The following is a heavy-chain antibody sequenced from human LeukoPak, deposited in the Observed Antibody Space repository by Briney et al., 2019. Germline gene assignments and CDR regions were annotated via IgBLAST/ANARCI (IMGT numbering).Heavy chain of an antibody. D-gene: IGHD2-2*01. CDR1: GDTFSSYT. Sequence: SVKVSCKASGDTFSSYTISWVRQAPGQGLEWMGGIFPIFRTSNYAQKFRGRVTITTDESTNTAYMELSSLRSEDTAVYYCASSELGFCSRTSCHDFDYWGQGTLVTVSS. CDR3: ASSELGFCSRTSCHDFDY. J-gene: IGHJ4*02. CDR2: IFPIFRTS. V-gene: IGHV1-69*05.